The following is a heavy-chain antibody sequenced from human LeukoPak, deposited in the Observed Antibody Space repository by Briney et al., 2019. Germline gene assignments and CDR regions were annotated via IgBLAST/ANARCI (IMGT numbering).Heavy chain of an antibody. J-gene: IGHJ6*03. Sequence: GASVKVSCKASGGTFSSYAISWVRQAPGQGLEWMGGIIPIFGTANYAQKFQGRVTITADESTSTAYMELSSLRSDDTAVYYCARPFGMVQGVMADYYYMDVWGKGTTVTVSS. V-gene: IGHV1-69*13. CDR3: ARPFGMVQGVMADYYYMDV. CDR1: GGTFSSYA. D-gene: IGHD3-10*01. CDR2: IIPIFGTA.